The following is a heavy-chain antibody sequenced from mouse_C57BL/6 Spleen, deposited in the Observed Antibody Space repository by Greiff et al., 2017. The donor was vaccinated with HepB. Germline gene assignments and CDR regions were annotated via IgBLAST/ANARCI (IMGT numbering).Heavy chain of an antibody. CDR2: ISDGGSYT. V-gene: IGHV5-4*01. CDR3: AREGTAPYAMDY. J-gene: IGHJ4*01. D-gene: IGHD1-2*01. Sequence: EVQGVESGGGLVKPGGSLKLSCAASGFTFSSYAMSWVRQTPEKRLEWVATISDGGSYTYYPDNVKGRFTISRDNAKNNLYLQMSHLKSEDTAMYYCAREGTAPYAMDYWGQGTSVTVSS. CDR1: GFTFSSYA.